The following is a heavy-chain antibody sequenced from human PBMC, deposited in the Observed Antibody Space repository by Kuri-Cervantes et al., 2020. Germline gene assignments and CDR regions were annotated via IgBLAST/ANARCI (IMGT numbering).Heavy chain of an antibody. CDR2: ISWNSGSI. Sequence: GGSLRLSCAASGFTLDDYAIHWVRQAPGEGLEWVSGISWNSGSIGYADSVKGQFTISRDNAKNSLYLQMNSLRAADTALYYCAKTVRYFDWSALDYWGQGTLVTVSS. V-gene: IGHV3-9*01. CDR1: GFTLDDYA. CDR3: AKTVRYFDWSALDY. D-gene: IGHD3-9*01. J-gene: IGHJ4*02.